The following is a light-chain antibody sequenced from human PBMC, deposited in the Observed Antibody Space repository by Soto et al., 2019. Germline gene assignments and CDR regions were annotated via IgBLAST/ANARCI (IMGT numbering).Light chain of an antibody. CDR3: QQRSNWPHT. CDR1: QSVSSY. J-gene: IGKJ5*01. CDR2: DTS. V-gene: IGKV3-11*01. Sequence: EIVLTQSPATLSVSPGERATLSCRAGQSVSSYLAWYQHKPGQAPRLLIYDTSNRATGIPARFSGSGSGTDFALTISSLEPEDFAVYYCQQRSNWPHTFGQGTRLEIK.